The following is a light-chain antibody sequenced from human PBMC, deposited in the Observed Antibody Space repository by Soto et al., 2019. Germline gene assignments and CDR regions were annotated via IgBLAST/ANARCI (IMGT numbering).Light chain of an antibody. Sequence: QSALTQPASASGSPGQSVTISCTGTSSDVGSYDLVSWYQQHPGKAPKLLIYEGSKRPSGVSNRFSGAKSVNTAALTISGLQAEDEADYYCCSYASSSTPYVFGTGTKLTVL. V-gene: IGLV2-23*01. CDR3: CSYASSSTPYV. CDR2: EGS. CDR1: SSDVGSYDL. J-gene: IGLJ1*01.